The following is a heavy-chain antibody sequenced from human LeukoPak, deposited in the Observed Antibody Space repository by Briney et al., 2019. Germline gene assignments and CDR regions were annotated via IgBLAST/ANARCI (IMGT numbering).Heavy chain of an antibody. Sequence: GGSLRLSCAASGFTFSSYSMNWVRQAPGKGLERVSSISSSSSYIYYADSVKGRFTISRDNAKNSLYLQMNSLRAEDTAVYYCARDHKVDTAMVYYYYYGMDVWGKGTTVTVSS. V-gene: IGHV3-21*01. CDR3: ARDHKVDTAMVYYYYYGMDV. D-gene: IGHD5-18*01. CDR2: ISSSSSYI. CDR1: GFTFSSYS. J-gene: IGHJ6*04.